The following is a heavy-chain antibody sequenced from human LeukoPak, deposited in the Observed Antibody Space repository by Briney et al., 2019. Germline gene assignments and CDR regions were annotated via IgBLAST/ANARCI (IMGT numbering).Heavy chain of an antibody. Sequence: GASVNVSCTPSGYTFTSYGITWVRQAPGQGLEWMGWISAYSGNTNYAQRLQGRLTMTTDTSTSTAYMELRSLRSDDTALYYCARASGMAPTGNFDYWGQGTLVTVSS. D-gene: IGHD1-1*01. V-gene: IGHV1-18*01. J-gene: IGHJ4*02. CDR3: ARASGMAPTGNFDY. CDR2: ISAYSGNT. CDR1: GYTFTSYG.